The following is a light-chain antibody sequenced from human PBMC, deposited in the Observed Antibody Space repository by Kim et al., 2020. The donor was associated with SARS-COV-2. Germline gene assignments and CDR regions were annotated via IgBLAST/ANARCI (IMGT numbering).Light chain of an antibody. V-gene: IGLV1-40*01. Sequence: QRVTISCTGSSSNIVAGYDVHWYQHLPGTAPKLLIYGNSNRPSGVPDRFSGSKSGTSASLAITGLQAEDEADYYCQSYDSSLSGSVFGGGTQLTVL. J-gene: IGLJ2*01. CDR2: GNS. CDR3: QSYDSSLSGSV. CDR1: SSNIVAGYD.